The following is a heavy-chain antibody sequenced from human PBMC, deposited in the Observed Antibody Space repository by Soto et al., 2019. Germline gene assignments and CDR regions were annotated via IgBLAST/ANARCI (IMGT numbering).Heavy chain of an antibody. J-gene: IGHJ4*02. CDR3: ARVVYPIYDILTGTSFDY. CDR1: GYTFTSYD. D-gene: IGHD3-9*01. CDR2: MNPNSGNT. Sequence: ASVKVSCKASGYTFTSYDINWVRQATGQGLEWMGWMNPNSGNTGYAQKFQGRVTMTRNTSISTAYMELSSLRSEDTAVYYCARVVYPIYDILTGTSFDYWGQGTLVTVSS. V-gene: IGHV1-8*01.